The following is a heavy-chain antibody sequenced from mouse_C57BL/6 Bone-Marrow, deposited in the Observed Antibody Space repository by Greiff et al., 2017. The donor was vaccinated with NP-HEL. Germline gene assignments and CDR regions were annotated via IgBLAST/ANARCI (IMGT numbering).Heavy chain of an antibody. Sequence: EVQVVESGGDLVKPGGSLKLSCAASGFTFSSYGMSWVRQTPDKRLEWVATISSGGSYTSYPDSVKGRFTISRDNAKNTLYLQMSSLKSEDTAMYYCARRGITTVVPFDYWGQGTTLTVSS. CDR3: ARRGITTVVPFDY. CDR2: ISSGGSYT. D-gene: IGHD1-1*01. J-gene: IGHJ2*01. V-gene: IGHV5-6*01. CDR1: GFTFSSYG.